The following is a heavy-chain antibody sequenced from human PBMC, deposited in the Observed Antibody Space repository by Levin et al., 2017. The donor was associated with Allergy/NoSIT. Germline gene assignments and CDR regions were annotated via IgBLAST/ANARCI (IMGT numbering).Heavy chain of an antibody. CDR3: ARDVVVPAAMKLYYYYYGMDV. CDR1: GFTFSDYY. V-gene: IGHV3-11*01. D-gene: IGHD2-2*01. CDR2: ISSSGSTI. J-gene: IGHJ6*02. Sequence: GGSLRLSCAASGFTFSDYYMSWIRQAPGKGLEWVSYISSSGSTIYYADSVKGRFTISRDNAKNSLYLQMNSLRAEDTAVYYCARDVVVPAAMKLYYYYYGMDVWGQGTTVTVSS.